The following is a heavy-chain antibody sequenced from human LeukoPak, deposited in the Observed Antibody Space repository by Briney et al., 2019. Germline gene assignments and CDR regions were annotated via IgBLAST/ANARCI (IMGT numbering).Heavy chain of an antibody. D-gene: IGHD3-10*01. Sequence: GGSLRLSCAASGFTFSTCWMTWVRQAPGKGLEWVANIKQDGSEKNYMDSVKGRFTISRDNAKNSLYLQMNSLRAEGTAVYYCAKFYSGSYIDYWGQGTLVTVSS. V-gene: IGHV3-7*01. J-gene: IGHJ4*02. CDR1: GFTFSTCW. CDR2: IKQDGSEK. CDR3: AKFYSGSYIDY.